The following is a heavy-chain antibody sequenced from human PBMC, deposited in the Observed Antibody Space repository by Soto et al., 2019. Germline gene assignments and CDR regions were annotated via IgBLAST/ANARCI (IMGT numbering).Heavy chain of an antibody. CDR2: ISGSGGST. CDR3: ATMPDIVLMVYAAYYFDY. Sequence: GGSLRLSCAASGFTFSSYAMSWVRQAPGKGLEWVSAISGSGGSTYYADSVKGRFTISRDNSKNTLYLQMNSLRAEDTAVYYCATMPDIVLMVYAAYYFDYWGQGTLVTVSS. V-gene: IGHV3-23*01. CDR1: GFTFSSYA. D-gene: IGHD2-8*01. J-gene: IGHJ4*02.